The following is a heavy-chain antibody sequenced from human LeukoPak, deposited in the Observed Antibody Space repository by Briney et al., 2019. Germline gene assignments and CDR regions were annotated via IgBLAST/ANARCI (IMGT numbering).Heavy chain of an antibody. V-gene: IGHV4-39*01. D-gene: IGHD3-22*01. CDR3: AKAGVRYFDSSGLYAFDF. CDR2: IYYSGST. CDR1: GGSISSTSYY. Sequence: SETLSLTCAVSGGSISSTSYYWAWIRQPPGKGLEWIVTIYYSGSTYHNPSLKSRVTMSVDTSRNQFSLKLSSVDAADTAVYYCAKAGVRYFDSSGLYAFDFWGQGTTVTVSS. J-gene: IGHJ3*01.